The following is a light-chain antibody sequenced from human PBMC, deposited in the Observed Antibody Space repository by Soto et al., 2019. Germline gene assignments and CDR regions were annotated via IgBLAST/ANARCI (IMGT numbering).Light chain of an antibody. CDR2: STS. CDR3: LLYYGGAWV. CDR1: TGTVTSGYS. V-gene: IGLV7-43*01. Sequence: QAVVTQEPSLTVSPGGTVTLTCASSTGTVTSGYSPNWFQQKPGQAPRPLIYSTSNKHSWTPARFSGSLLGGKAALTLSGVQPEDEAEYYCLLYYGGAWVFGGGTKLTV. J-gene: IGLJ3*02.